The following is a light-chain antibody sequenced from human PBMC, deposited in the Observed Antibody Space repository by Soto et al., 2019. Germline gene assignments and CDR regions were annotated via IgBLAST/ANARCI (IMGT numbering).Light chain of an antibody. V-gene: IGKV1-5*03. CDR2: KAS. CDR1: QSISSW. Sequence: DIPMTQSPSTLSASVGDRVTITCRASQSISSWLAWYQQKPGKAPKLLIYKASSLESGVPSRFSGSGSGTEFTLTISSLQPDDFPTYYCQQYNSYPLTFGGRTKVEIK. J-gene: IGKJ4*01. CDR3: QQYNSYPLT.